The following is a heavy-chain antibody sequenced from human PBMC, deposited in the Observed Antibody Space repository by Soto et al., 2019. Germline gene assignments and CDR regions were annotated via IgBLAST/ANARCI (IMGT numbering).Heavy chain of an antibody. V-gene: IGHV1-8*01. Sequence: ASVKVSCKASGYTFTSYDINWVRQATGQGLEWMGWMNPNSGNTGYAQKFQGRVTMTRNTSISTAYMELSRLRSEDTAVYYCARGWWELRNLNAFDIWGQGTMVTVSS. J-gene: IGHJ3*02. D-gene: IGHD1-26*01. CDR1: GYTFTSYD. CDR2: MNPNSGNT. CDR3: ARGWWELRNLNAFDI.